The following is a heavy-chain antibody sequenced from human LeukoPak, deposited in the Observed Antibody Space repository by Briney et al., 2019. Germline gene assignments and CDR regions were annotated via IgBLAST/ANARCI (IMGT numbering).Heavy chain of an antibody. Sequence: GRSLRLSCAASGFTFDDYAMHWVRQAPGKGLEWVSGISWNSGSIGYADSVKGRFTISRDNAKNSLYLQMNSLRAEDTAVYYCARGGYGSHYYYYYYMDVWGKGTTVTVSS. D-gene: IGHD5-18*01. CDR3: ARGGYGSHYYYYYYMDV. CDR1: GFTFDDYA. CDR2: ISWNSGSI. J-gene: IGHJ6*03. V-gene: IGHV3-9*01.